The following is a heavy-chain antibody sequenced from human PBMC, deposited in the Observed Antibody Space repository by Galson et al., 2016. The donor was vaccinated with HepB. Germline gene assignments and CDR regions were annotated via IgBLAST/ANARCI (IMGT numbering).Heavy chain of an antibody. J-gene: IGHJ3*02. CDR2: ISSNGKSK. D-gene: IGHD3-10*01. CDR1: GFTFSSYA. CDR3: ATGGYRGVVALVAFDI. V-gene: IGHV3-30*04. Sequence: SLRLSCAASGFTFSSYAMHWVRQAPGKGLQWVAIISSNGKSKYHADSVQGRFTISRDDSKNSLFLQMNSLRPEDTALYFCATGGYRGVVALVAFDIWGQGTMVTVSS.